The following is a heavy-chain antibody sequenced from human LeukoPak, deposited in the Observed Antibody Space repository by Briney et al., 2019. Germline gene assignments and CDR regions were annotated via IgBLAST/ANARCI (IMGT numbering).Heavy chain of an antibody. Sequence: PSETLSLTCTVSGGSISIYYWSWIRQPPGKGLEWVGYIYYSGSTNYNPSLKSRVTISVDTSKNQFSLKLSSVTAADTAVYYCARNHMTTDTFDIWGQGTMVTVSS. CDR3: ARNHMTTDTFDI. J-gene: IGHJ3*02. CDR2: IYYSGST. CDR1: GGSISIYY. V-gene: IGHV4-59*01. D-gene: IGHD1-1*01.